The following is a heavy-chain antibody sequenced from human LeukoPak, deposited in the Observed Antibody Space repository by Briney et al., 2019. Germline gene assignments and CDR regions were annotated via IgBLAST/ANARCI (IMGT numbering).Heavy chain of an antibody. CDR3: ARSRIAAAGTGGLDP. D-gene: IGHD6-13*01. Sequence: PGRSLRLSCVASGFTFSSYAMHWVRQAPGKGLEWVAVISYDGSNKYYADSVKGRFTISKDNSKNTLYLQMNSLRAEDTAVYYCARSRIAAAGTGGLDPWGQGTLVTVSS. CDR2: ISYDGSNK. J-gene: IGHJ5*02. CDR1: GFTFSSYA. V-gene: IGHV3-30-3*01.